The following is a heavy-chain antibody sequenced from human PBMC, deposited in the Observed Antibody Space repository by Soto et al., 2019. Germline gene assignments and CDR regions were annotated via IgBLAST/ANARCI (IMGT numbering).Heavy chain of an antibody. CDR1: GGSFSGYY. CDR2: INHSGST. D-gene: IGHD3-10*01. CDR3: ARGPGLLWFGELADYFHY. Sequence: SETLSLTCAVYGGSFSGYYWSWIRQPPGKGLEWIGEINHSGSTNYNPSLKSRVTISVDTSKNQFSLKLSSVTAADTAVYYCARGPGLLWFGELADYFHYWAQGTLVTVS. J-gene: IGHJ4*02. V-gene: IGHV4-34*01.